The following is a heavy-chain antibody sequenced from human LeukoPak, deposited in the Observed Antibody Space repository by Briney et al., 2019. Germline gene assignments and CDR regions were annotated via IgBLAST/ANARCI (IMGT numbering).Heavy chain of an antibody. D-gene: IGHD6-13*01. V-gene: IGHV1-69*02. J-gene: IGHJ4*02. CDR2: IIPIVGIT. CDR3: ARPAAAPSAVDY. Sequence: GASVKVSCKASGGTFSSYTITWVRQAPGQGLEWMGRIIPIVGITNYAQKFQGRVTITADKSTSTAYMELSSLRSEDTAVYYCARPAAAPSAVDYWGQGTLVTVPS. CDR1: GGTFSSYT.